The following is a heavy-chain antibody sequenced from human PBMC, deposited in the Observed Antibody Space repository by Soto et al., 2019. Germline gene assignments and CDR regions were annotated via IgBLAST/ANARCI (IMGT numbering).Heavy chain of an antibody. J-gene: IGHJ6*02. V-gene: IGHV4-34*01. CDR3: ARVSGIYYSGMDV. CDR2: INHSGST. Sequence: QVQLQQWGAGLLKPSETLSLTCAVYGGSFSGYYWSWIRQPPGKGLEWIGEINHSGSTNYNQSLKRRVTISVDASKKQFSLKLSSVTAADTAVYYCARVSGIYYSGMDVWGQVTTVTLSS. D-gene: IGHD3-10*01. CDR1: GGSFSGYY.